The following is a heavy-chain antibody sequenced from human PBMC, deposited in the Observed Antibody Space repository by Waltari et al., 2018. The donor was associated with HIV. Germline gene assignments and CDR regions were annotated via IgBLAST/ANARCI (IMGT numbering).Heavy chain of an antibody. V-gene: IGHV7-4-1*02. CDR1: GYTFTRFA. D-gene: IGHD2-15*01. CDR2: INNNTGNP. Sequence: QVQLVQSGSELKKPGASVKVSCKASGYTFTRFAMDWVRQAPGQGLEWMGWINNNTGNPTYAQGFTGRFVFSLDTSVSTAYLQISSLKAEDTAVYYCARDGCGGGNCNPDYWGQGTLVTVSS. J-gene: IGHJ4*02. CDR3: ARDGCGGGNCNPDY.